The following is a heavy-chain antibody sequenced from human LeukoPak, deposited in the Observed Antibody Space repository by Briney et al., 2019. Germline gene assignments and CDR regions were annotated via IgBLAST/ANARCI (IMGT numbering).Heavy chain of an antibody. Sequence: SETLSLTCTVSGGSVSSYYWSWIRQPPGKGLEWIGYIYYSGSTNYNPSLESRVTISVDTSKNQFSLKLSSVTAADTAVYYCARETRHYYDSRGPFDYWGQGTLVTVSS. J-gene: IGHJ4*02. CDR3: ARETRHYYDSRGPFDY. D-gene: IGHD3-22*01. CDR1: GGSVSSYY. CDR2: IYYSGST. V-gene: IGHV4-59*02.